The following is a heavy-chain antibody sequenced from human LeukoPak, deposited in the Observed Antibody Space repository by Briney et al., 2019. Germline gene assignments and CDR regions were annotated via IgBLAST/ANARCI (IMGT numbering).Heavy chain of an antibody. D-gene: IGHD1-1*01. V-gene: IGHV3-64D*06. Sequence: GGSLSLFCAASGFTFSSYAMQWVRQAPGKGLEYVSAISSNGVSTYYADSVKGRFTISRDISKNTLYLQMGSLRAEYSGVYYGVKDGNNWYGCVDYWGQGTLVTVSS. CDR1: GFTFSSYA. CDR3: VKDGNNWYGCVDY. CDR2: ISSNGVST. J-gene: IGHJ4*02.